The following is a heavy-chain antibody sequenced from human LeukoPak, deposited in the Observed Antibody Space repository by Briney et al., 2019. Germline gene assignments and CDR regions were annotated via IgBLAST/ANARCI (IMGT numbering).Heavy chain of an antibody. CDR3: ARVPGFALRFLEWFDP. V-gene: IGHV4-34*01. CDR1: GGSFSGYY. Sequence: SETLSLTCAVYGGSFSGYYWSWIRQPPGKGLEWIGEINHSGSTNYNPSLKSRVTISVDTSKNQFSLKLSSVTAADTAVYYCARVPGFALRFLEWFDPWGQGTLVTVSS. CDR2: INHSGST. D-gene: IGHD3-3*01. J-gene: IGHJ5*02.